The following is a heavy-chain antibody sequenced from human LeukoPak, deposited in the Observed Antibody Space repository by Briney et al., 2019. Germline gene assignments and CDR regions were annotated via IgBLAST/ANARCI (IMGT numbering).Heavy chain of an antibody. Sequence: ASVTVSFKASGYSFTSYAISWVRQAPGQGLEWMGWISAYNGNTDYAQKLQVRVTMTTDTPTSTAYMGLRGLRSDDTAVYYCARVVVVGDNYFDYWGQGTLVTVSS. CDR3: ARVVVVGDNYFDY. D-gene: IGHD2-15*01. J-gene: IGHJ4*02. CDR1: GYSFTSYA. CDR2: ISAYNGNT. V-gene: IGHV1-18*01.